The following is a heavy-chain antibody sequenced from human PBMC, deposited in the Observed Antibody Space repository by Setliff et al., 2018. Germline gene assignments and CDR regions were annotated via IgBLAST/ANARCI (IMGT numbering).Heavy chain of an antibody. CDR1: GGSISSSGYY. V-gene: IGHV4-39*07. Sequence: PSETLSLTCTVSGGSISSSGYYWGWIRQPQGKGLEWIGSIYYRGSTYYNPSRKSRVTMSVDASKNQFSLKLSSVTAADTAAYYCARGDSSGYYYILFDFWGQGTQVTVSS. J-gene: IGHJ4*02. D-gene: IGHD3-22*01. CDR3: ARGDSSGYYYILFDF. CDR2: IYYRGST.